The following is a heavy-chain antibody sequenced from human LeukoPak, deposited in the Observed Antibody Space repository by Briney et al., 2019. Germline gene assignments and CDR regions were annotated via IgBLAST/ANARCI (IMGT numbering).Heavy chain of an antibody. CDR3: ARIEWERLGRAFDI. J-gene: IGHJ3*02. Sequence: PGWSLRLSCAASGFTVSDNYMTWVRQAPGKGLEWVSSIYNTGATHYAESVKGRFTICRDNSKNTLFLQMNSLRAEDMAVYYCARIEWERLGRAFDIWGQGTMVTVSS. CDR2: IYNTGAT. CDR1: GFTVSDNY. V-gene: IGHV3-53*01. D-gene: IGHD1-26*01.